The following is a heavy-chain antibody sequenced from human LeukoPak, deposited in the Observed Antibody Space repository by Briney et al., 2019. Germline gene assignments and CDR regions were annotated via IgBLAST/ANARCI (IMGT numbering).Heavy chain of an antibody. CDR2: IIPIFGIA. D-gene: IGHD4-23*01. J-gene: IGHJ4*02. CDR1: GGTFSSYA. V-gene: IGHV1-69*04. CDR3: ARDRGGNPL. Sequence: GASVKVSCKASGGTFSSYAISWVRQAPGQGLEWMGRIIPIFGIANYAQKFQGRVTITADKSTSTAYMELSSLRSEDTAVYCCARDRGGNPLWGQGTLVTVSS.